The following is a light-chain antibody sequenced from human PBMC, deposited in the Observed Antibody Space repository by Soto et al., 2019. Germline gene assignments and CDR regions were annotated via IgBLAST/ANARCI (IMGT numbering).Light chain of an antibody. CDR2: DAS. CDR3: QQRSNWPLT. Sequence: EIVLTQSPATLSLSPGERATLSCRASQSVSSYLAWYQQKPVQAPRLLIYDASSRATGIPARFSGSGSGTDFPLTISSLEPEDFAVYYCQQRSNWPLTFGGGTKVEIK. J-gene: IGKJ4*01. V-gene: IGKV3-11*01. CDR1: QSVSSY.